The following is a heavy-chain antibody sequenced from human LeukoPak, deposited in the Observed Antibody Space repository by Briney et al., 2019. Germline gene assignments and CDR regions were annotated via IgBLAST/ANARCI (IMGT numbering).Heavy chain of an antibody. CDR1: GFTFSSYS. D-gene: IGHD1-1*01. CDR2: ISSSSSYI. J-gene: IGHJ5*02. Sequence: GGSLSLSCAASGFTFSSYSMNWVRQAPGKGLEWVSSISSSSSYIYYADSVKGRFTISRDNAKNSLYLQMNSLRAEDTAVYYCARGGYNWNQGNWFDPWGQGTLVTVSS. CDR3: ARGGYNWNQGNWFDP. V-gene: IGHV3-21*01.